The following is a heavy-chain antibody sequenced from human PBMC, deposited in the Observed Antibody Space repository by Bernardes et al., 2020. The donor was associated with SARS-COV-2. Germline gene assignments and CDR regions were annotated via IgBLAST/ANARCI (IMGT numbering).Heavy chain of an antibody. V-gene: IGHV3-23*01. Sequence: GGSLRLSCAASGFTFSNYAMNWVRQAPGKGLEWVSGIRGSGGRTYYADSVKGRFTISRDNSKNTLFLQMNSLRVEDTAVYYCAKDRVPRFGGSLGGVDYWGQGTLVSGTS. CDR1: GFTFSNYA. J-gene: IGHJ4*02. D-gene: IGHD3-10*01. CDR3: AKDRVPRFGGSLGGVDY. CDR2: IRGSGGRT.